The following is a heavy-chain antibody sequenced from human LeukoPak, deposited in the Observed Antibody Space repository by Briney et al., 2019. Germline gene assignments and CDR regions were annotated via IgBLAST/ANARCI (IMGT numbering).Heavy chain of an antibody. V-gene: IGHV5-51*01. D-gene: IGHD4-23*01. CDR1: GYSFTNYW. J-gene: IGHJ3*02. CDR3: ARPYGGNDWRPDRAFDI. Sequence: HGESLKISCKGSGYSFTNYWIAWVRQMPGKGLEWMGIIYPGDSDTRYSPSFQGQVTISVDKSISTAYLQWSSLKASDTAMYYCARPYGGNDWRPDRAFDIWGQGTMVTVSS. CDR2: IYPGDSDT.